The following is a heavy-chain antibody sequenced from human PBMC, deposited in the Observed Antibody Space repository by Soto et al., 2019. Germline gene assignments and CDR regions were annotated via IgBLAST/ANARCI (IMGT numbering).Heavy chain of an antibody. CDR2: IYYSGST. Sequence: SETLSLTCTVSGGSISSGGYYWSWIRQHPGKGLEWIGYIYYSGSTYYNPSLKSRVTISVDTSKNQFSLKLSSVTAADTAVYYCARSLRYFDWLPESYFDYWGQGTLVTVSS. J-gene: IGHJ4*02. CDR3: ARSLRYFDWLPESYFDY. D-gene: IGHD3-9*01. CDR1: GGSISSGGYY. V-gene: IGHV4-31*03.